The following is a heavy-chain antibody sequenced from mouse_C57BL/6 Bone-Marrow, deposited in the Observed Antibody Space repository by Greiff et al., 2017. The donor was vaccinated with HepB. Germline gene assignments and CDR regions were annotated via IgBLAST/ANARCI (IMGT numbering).Heavy chain of an antibody. D-gene: IGHD1-1*01. J-gene: IGHJ2*01. Sequence: EVKLMESGGGLVQPGGSLKLSCAASGFTFSDYGMAWVRQAPRKGPEWVAFISNLAYSIYYADTVTGRFTISRGNAKNTLYLEMSSLRSEDTAMYYCAREDYGRFDYWGQGTTLTVSS. CDR1: GFTFSDYG. CDR3: AREDYGRFDY. CDR2: ISNLAYSI. V-gene: IGHV5-15*01.